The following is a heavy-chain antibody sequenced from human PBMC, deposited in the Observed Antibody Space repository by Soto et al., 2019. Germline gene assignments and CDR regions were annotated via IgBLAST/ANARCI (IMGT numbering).Heavy chain of an antibody. CDR1: GFTFSSYS. CDR3: ARDLYSSSARYFDY. V-gene: IGHV3-21*01. D-gene: IGHD6-6*01. CDR2: ISSSSSYI. Sequence: EVQLVESGGGLVKPGGSLRLSCAASGFTFSSYSMNWVRQAPGKVLEWVSSISSSSSYIYYAGSVKGRFTISRDNAKNSLYLQMNSLRAEDTAVYYCARDLYSSSARYFDYWGQGTLVTVSS. J-gene: IGHJ4*02.